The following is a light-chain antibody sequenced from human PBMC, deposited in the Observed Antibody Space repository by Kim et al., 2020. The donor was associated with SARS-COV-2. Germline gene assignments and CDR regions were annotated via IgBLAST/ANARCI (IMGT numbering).Light chain of an antibody. J-gene: IGKJ5*01. CDR1: QDIRNH. Sequence: AYVDDRVTITCQASQDIRNHLNWYQQKPGKAPKLLIYDASNLEIGVPSRFSGSGSGTDFTFTISSLQPEDIATYYCQQYDNFPITFGQGTRLEIK. CDR2: DAS. V-gene: IGKV1-33*01. CDR3: QQYDNFPIT.